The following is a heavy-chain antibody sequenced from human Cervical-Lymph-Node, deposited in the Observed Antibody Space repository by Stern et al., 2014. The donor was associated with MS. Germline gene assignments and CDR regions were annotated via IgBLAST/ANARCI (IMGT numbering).Heavy chain of an antibody. CDR3: TRDHFDL. CDR1: GFTFSNYA. Sequence: MQLVESGGGVVQPGRSLRLSCAASGFTFSNYAMHWVRQAPGKGLEWVAIICDDRTKKYYADSVKGRFSTSRDNPKNTLYLQMNSLRAEDTAVYYCTRDHFDLWGRGTLVTVSS. V-gene: IGHV3-33*01. CDR2: ICDDRTKK. J-gene: IGHJ2*01.